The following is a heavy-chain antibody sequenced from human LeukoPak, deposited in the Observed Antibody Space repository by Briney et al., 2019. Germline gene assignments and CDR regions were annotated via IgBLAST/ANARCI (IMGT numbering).Heavy chain of an antibody. V-gene: IGHV4-34*01. CDR2: INHRGST. J-gene: IGHJ4*02. D-gene: IGHD6-13*01. Sequence: PSETLSLTCAVYGGSFSYYYWNWIRQPPGKGLEWIGEINHRGSTNYNPSLKSRVTISVDTSRKQLFLRLRSMTAADTAVYYCAREYSSFEYWGQGTLVTVSS. CDR1: GGSFSYYY. CDR3: AREYSSFEY.